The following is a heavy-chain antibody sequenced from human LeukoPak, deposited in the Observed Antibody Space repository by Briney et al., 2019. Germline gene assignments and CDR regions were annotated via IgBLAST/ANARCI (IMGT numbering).Heavy chain of an antibody. D-gene: IGHD5-12*01. J-gene: IGHJ6*03. V-gene: IGHV1-69*13. CDR2: IIPIFGTA. Sequence: GASVKVSCKASGYTFTSYAISWVRQAPGQGLEWMGGIIPIFGTANYAQKFQGRVTITADESTSTAYMELSSLRSEDTAVYYCARDRGRGSGYSDYYYYYMDVWGKGTTVTVSS. CDR3: ARDRGRGSGYSDYYYYYMDV. CDR1: GYTFTSYA.